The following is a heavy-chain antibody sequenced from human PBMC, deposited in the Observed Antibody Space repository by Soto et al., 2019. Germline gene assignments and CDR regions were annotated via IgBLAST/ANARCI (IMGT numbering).Heavy chain of an antibody. J-gene: IGHJ5*02. V-gene: IGHV4-30-2*01. CDR3: ASRYCSGGSCYSIDP. CDR1: GGSLSRGGYS. D-gene: IGHD2-15*01. CDR2: IYHSGST. Sequence: SETLSLTCAVSGGSLSRGGYSWSWIRQPPGKGLEWIGYIYHSGSTYYNPSLKSRVTISVDRSKNQFSLKLSSVTAADTAVYYCASRYCSGGSCYSIDPWGQGTLVTVS.